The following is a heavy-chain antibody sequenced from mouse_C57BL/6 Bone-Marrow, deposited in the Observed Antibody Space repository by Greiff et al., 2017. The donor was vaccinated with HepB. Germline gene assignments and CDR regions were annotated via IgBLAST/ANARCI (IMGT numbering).Heavy chain of an antibody. CDR2: INPNNGGT. CDR3: AREGIYVGYYDAMDY. J-gene: IGHJ4*01. CDR1: GYTFTDYY. D-gene: IGHD2-3*01. Sequence: EVQLQQSGPELVKPGASVKISCKASGYTFTDYYMNWVKQSHGKSLEWIGDINPNNGGTSYNQKFKGKATLTVDKSSSTAYMELRSLTSEDSAVYYCAREGIYVGYYDAMDYWGQGTSVTVSS. V-gene: IGHV1-26*01.